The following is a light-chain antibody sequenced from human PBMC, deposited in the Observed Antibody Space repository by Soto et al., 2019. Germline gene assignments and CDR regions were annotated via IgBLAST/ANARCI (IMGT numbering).Light chain of an antibody. CDR2: EVS. CDR1: SSDVGGYNY. J-gene: IGLJ1*01. V-gene: IGLV2-14*01. Sequence: QSVLTQPASVSGSPGQSITISCTGTSSDVGGYNYVSWYQQHPGKAPKLMIYEVSNRPSGVSNRFSGSKSGNTASLTISGLQAEDDADYYCSSYTSSSIDYVFGTGTQLTVL. CDR3: SSYTSSSIDYV.